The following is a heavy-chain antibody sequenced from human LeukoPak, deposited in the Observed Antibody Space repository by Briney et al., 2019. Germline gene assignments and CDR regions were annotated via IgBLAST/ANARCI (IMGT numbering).Heavy chain of an antibody. V-gene: IGHV1-8*01. D-gene: IGHD6-13*01. Sequence: ASVKVSCKAFGYTFTSYDINWVRQATGQGLEWMEWMNPNSGNTGYAQKFQGRVTMTRNTSISTAYMELSSLRSEDTAVYYCARGVGSSWLYYFDYWGQGTLVTVSS. CDR3: ARGVGSSWLYYFDY. J-gene: IGHJ4*02. CDR1: GYTFTSYD. CDR2: MNPNSGNT.